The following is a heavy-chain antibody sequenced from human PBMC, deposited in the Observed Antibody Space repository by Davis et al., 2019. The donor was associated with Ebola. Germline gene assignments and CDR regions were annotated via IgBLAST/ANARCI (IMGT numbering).Heavy chain of an antibody. V-gene: IGHV3-48*02. J-gene: IGHJ6*04. CDR3: ARQTTVTTYYYYYYGMDV. CDR2: ISSSSSTI. D-gene: IGHD4-11*01. CDR1: GFTFSSYS. Sequence: GESLKISCAASGFTFSSYSMNWVRQAPGKGLEWVSYISSSSSTIDYADSVKGRFTISRDNAKNSLYLQMNSLRDEDTAVYYCARQTTVTTYYYYYYGMDVWGKGTTVTVSS.